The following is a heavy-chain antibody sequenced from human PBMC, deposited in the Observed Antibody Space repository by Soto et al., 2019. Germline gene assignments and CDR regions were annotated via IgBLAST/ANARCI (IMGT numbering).Heavy chain of an antibody. J-gene: IGHJ6*02. CDR1: GGSIRSTNW. V-gene: IGHV4-4*02. Sequence: SETLSLSCTVSGGSIRSTNWWSLVRQPPLKGVEWIGEIYHSGSTNYNPSLKSRVTISVDKSKNQFSLKLSSVTAADTAVYYCARDPFLYSSPTEERSRDYYYYGMDVWGQGTTVTVSS. CDR2: IYHSGST. CDR3: ARDPFLYSSPTEERSRDYYYYGMDV. D-gene: IGHD6-13*01.